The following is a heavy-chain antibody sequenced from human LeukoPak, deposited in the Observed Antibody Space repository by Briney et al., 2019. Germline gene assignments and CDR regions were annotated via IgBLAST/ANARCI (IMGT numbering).Heavy chain of an antibody. Sequence: GASVTVSFKASGYTFTVYFMHWVRQAPGQGLEWMGWINPNSGGTNYQGRVTMTRDTSISTAYMELSGLRSNDTAVYYCARAGLPIYYYYMDVWGKGTTVTVSS. V-gene: IGHV1-2*02. CDR2: INPNSGGT. CDR3: ARAGLPIYYYYMDV. D-gene: IGHD5-18*01. CDR1: GYTFTVYF. J-gene: IGHJ6*03.